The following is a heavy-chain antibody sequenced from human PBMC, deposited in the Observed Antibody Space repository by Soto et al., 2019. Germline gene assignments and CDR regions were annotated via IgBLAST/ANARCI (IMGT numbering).Heavy chain of an antibody. CDR2: ISYDGSNK. Sequence: QVQLVESGGGVVQPGRSLRLSCAASGFTVSTYAMHWVRQAPGKGLEWVALISYDGSNKYYADSVKGRFTISRDTSKNTLYLQMNSMRADDTAVYYCARAGGLLLDSWGQGTLVTVSS. V-gene: IGHV3-30-3*01. J-gene: IGHJ4*02. D-gene: IGHD6-25*01. CDR1: GFTVSTYA. CDR3: ARAGGLLLDS.